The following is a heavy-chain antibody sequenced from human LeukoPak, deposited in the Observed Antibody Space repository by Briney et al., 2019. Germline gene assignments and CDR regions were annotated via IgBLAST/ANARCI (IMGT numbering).Heavy chain of an antibody. V-gene: IGHV3-9*01. CDR2: ISWNSGSI. CDR3: AKDFGYCSSTSCSGYFDY. CDR1: GFTFDDYA. J-gene: IGHJ4*02. Sequence: TGGSLRLSCAASGFTFDDYAMHWVRQAPGKGLEWVSGISWNSGSIGYADSVKDRFTISRDNAKNSLYLQMNSLRAEDTALYYCAKDFGYCSSTSCSGYFDYWGQGTLVTVSS. D-gene: IGHD2-2*01.